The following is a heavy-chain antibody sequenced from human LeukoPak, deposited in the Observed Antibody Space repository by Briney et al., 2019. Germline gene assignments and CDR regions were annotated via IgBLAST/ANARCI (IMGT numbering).Heavy chain of an antibody. J-gene: IGHJ4*02. Sequence: GGSLRLSCTASGFTFSSYAMGWVRQAPGPGLEWFSIITGTGGSTYYADSVKGRFTISRDNSKNTLSLQMNSLRAADTAVYYCAKAHIGSGSVYYFDYWGQGTLVTVSS. V-gene: IGHV3-23*01. CDR3: AKAHIGSGSVYYFDY. D-gene: IGHD3-10*01. CDR2: ITGTGGST. CDR1: GFTFSSYA.